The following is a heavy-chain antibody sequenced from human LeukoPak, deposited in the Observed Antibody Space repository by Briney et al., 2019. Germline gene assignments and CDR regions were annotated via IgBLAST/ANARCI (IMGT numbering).Heavy chain of an antibody. Sequence: GGSLRLSCAASGFTFDDYAMHWVRQAPGKALEWVPGIGWNSGSIGYADSVKGRFTISRDNAKNSLYLQMNSLRAEDMALYYCAKGTGYSSSWYVDSGFHIWRQGTMDTVSS. CDR3: AKGTGYSSSWYVDSGFHI. CDR2: IGWNSGSI. J-gene: IGHJ3*02. V-gene: IGHV3-9*03. D-gene: IGHD6-13*01. CDR1: GFTFDDYA.